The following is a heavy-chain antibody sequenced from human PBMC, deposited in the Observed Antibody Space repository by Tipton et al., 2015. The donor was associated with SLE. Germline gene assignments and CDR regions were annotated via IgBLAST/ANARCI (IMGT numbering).Heavy chain of an antibody. D-gene: IGHD5-24*01. J-gene: IGHJ4*02. CDR2: IYHSGTT. CDR1: GFSISSYY. Sequence: LRLSCTVSGFSISSYYWGWIRQPPGKGLEWLGTIYHSGTTYYNPSLESRLTLSIDTSKNQFSLKLSSVTAADTAVYYCVRLELPATKADYWGPGTLVTVSS. V-gene: IGHV4-38-2*02. CDR3: VRLELPATKADY.